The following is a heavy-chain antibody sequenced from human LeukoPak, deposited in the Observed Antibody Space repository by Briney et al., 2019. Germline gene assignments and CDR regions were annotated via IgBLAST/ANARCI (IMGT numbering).Heavy chain of an antibody. Sequence: GGSLRLSCAASGFTVSSNYMSWVRQAPGKGLEWVSVIYSGGSTYYPDSVKGRFTISRDNPKNTLYLQMNSLRAEDTAVYYCARARAAAGIGGLVGYYYYGMDVWGKGTTVTVSS. V-gene: IGHV3-53*01. CDR1: GFTVSSNY. CDR2: IYSGGST. D-gene: IGHD6-13*01. CDR3: ARARAAAGIGGLVGYYYYGMDV. J-gene: IGHJ6*04.